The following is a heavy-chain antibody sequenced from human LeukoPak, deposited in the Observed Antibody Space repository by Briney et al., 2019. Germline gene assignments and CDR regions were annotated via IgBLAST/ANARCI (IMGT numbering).Heavy chain of an antibody. CDR1: GFTFSSYS. V-gene: IGHV3-21*01. CDR2: ISSSSSYI. D-gene: IGHD1-26*01. J-gene: IGHJ5*02. CDR3: ASTLVGATGFDP. Sequence: GGSLRLSCAASGFTFSSYSMNWVRQAPGKGLEWVSSISSSSSYIYYADSVKGRFTISRDNAKNSLYLQMNSLRAEDTAVCYCASTLVGATGFDPWGQGTLVTVSS.